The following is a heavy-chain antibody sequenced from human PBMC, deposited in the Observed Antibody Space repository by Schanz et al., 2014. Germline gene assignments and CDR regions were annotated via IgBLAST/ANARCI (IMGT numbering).Heavy chain of an antibody. CDR1: GYTVSALA. CDR2: FDVEDGET. Sequence: QVQLLQSGSEVKKPGASVKVSCEISGYTVSALAMHWVRQAPGKGLEWLGGFDVEDGETIYAQKFQGRVTMTEDTSTETAYMELSGLISDDTAVYYCVRDAGWAFGDYHGMDVWGQGTSVTVSS. CDR3: VRDAGWAFGDYHGMDV. J-gene: IGHJ6*02. D-gene: IGHD3-10*01. V-gene: IGHV1-24*01.